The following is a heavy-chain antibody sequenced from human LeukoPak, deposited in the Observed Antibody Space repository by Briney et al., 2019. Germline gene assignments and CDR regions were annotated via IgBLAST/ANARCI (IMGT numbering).Heavy chain of an antibody. CDR3: ARVFGSGWYYYMDV. J-gene: IGHJ6*03. Sequence: SETLSLTCAVYGGSFSSSSYYWGWIRQPPGKGLEWIGSIYYSGSTYYNPSLKSRVTISVDTSKNQFSLKLSSVTAADTAVYYCARVFGSGWYYYMDVWGKGTTVTVSS. CDR1: GGSFSSSSYY. D-gene: IGHD6-19*01. CDR2: IYYSGST. V-gene: IGHV4-39*07.